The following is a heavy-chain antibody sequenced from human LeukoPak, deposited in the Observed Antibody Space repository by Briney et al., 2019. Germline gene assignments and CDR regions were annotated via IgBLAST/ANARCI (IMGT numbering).Heavy chain of an antibody. J-gene: IGHJ4*02. CDR3: ARDTGIAAAGTFDY. V-gene: IGHV4-59*02. Sequence: PSETLSLTCTISGGSVSDYYWSWIRQSPGKGLEWIGYIYYTGSTTYNPSLKSRVTMSADTSKNQFSLKLSSVTAADTAVYYCARDTGIAAAGTFDYWGQGTLVTVPS. D-gene: IGHD6-13*01. CDR2: IYYTGST. CDR1: GGSVSDYY.